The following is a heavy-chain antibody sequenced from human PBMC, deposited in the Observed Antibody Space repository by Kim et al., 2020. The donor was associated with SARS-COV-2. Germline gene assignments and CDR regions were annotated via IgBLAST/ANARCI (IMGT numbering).Heavy chain of an antibody. CDR2: ISWNSGSI. V-gene: IGHV3-9*01. J-gene: IGHJ6*02. CDR3: ANSGPGGSGSYYNGVVHPKPIDYCYYYGMDV. Sequence: GGSLRLSCAASGFTFDDYAMHWVRQAPGKGLEWVSGISWNSGSIGYADSVKGRFTISRDNAKNSLYLQMNSLRAEDTALYYCANSGPGGSGSYYNGVVHPKPIDYCYYYGMDVWGQGTTVTVSS. CDR1: GFTFDDYA. D-gene: IGHD3-10*01.